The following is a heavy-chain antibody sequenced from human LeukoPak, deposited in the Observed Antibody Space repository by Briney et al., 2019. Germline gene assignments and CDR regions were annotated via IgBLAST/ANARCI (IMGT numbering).Heavy chain of an antibody. D-gene: IGHD5-18*01. V-gene: IGHV1-46*01. J-gene: IGHJ4*02. CDR1: GYTFTSYY. Sequence: ASVNVSCKASGYTFTSYYMHWVRQAPGRGLEWMGIINPSGGSTSYAQKFQGRVTMTRDTSTSTVYMELSSLRSEDTAVYYCARVDTAMVYGYWGQGTLVTVSS. CDR3: ARVDTAMVYGY. CDR2: INPSGGST.